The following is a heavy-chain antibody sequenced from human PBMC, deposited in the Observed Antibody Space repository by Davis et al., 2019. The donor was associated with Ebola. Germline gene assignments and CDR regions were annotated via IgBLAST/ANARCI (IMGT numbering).Heavy chain of an antibody. J-gene: IGHJ6*02. CDR3: ARGGDIVVVVAATSGPNYYYGMDV. CDR1: GYTFTSYV. Sequence: AASVKVSCKASGYTFTSYVISWVRQAPGQGLEWMGWISAYNGNTNYAQKLQGRVTMTTDTSTSTAYMELRSLRSDDTAVYYCARGGDIVVVVAATSGPNYYYGMDVWGQGTTVTVSS. V-gene: IGHV1-18*01. D-gene: IGHD2-15*01. CDR2: ISAYNGNT.